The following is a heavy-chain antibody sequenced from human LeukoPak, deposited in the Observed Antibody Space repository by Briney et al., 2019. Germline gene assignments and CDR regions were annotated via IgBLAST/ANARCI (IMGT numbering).Heavy chain of an antibody. Sequence: PGGSLRLSCAASGFTLSTYEMNWVRQAPGKGLEWVSYISGSGRTIYYADSVKGRFTVSRDNAKNSLFLRMNSLRAEDTALYYCARGYYDSSGFRFDYWGQGTLVTVSS. J-gene: IGHJ4*02. D-gene: IGHD3-22*01. V-gene: IGHV3-48*03. CDR2: ISGSGRTI. CDR3: ARGYYDSSGFRFDY. CDR1: GFTLSTYE.